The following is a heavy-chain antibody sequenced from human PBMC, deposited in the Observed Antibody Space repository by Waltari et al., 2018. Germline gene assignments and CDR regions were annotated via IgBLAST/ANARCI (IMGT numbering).Heavy chain of an antibody. V-gene: IGHV1-24*01. J-gene: IGHJ4*02. CDR3: ATGRWERPFEY. CDR1: GYTLTELS. Sequence: QVYLVQSGTEVKKPGASVKVSCKISGYTLTELSRHWVRQAPGKGLEWIGDLDHEDGKTTYAQKFQGRVTLTEDTSTDTAYMDLSSLRSDDTAVYYCATGRWERPFEYWGQGTVVTVSS. D-gene: IGHD1-26*01. CDR2: LDHEDGKT.